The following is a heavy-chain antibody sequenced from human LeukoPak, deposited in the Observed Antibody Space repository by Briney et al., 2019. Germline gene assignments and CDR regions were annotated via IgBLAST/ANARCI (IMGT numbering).Heavy chain of an antibody. J-gene: IGHJ6*03. V-gene: IGHV1-69*13. CDR3: ARVITMVPGYYYYMDV. CDR2: IIPMFGIA. CDR1: GGTFSSYA. Sequence: GASVKVSCKASGGTFSSYAISWVRQAPGQGLEWMGGIIPMFGIANYAQKFQDRVTITADDSTSTAYMELSSLRSEDTAVYYCARVITMVPGYYYYMDVWGKGTTVTISS. D-gene: IGHD3-10*01.